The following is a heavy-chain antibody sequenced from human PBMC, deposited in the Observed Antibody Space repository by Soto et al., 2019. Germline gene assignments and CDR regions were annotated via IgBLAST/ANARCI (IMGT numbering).Heavy chain of an antibody. J-gene: IGHJ6*03. Sequence: GGSLRLSCAASGFTFSSYGMHWVRQAPGKGLEWVAVIWYDGSNKYYADSVKGRFTISRDNSKNTLYLQMNSLRAEDTAVYYVLRFLEWLLYWPYYYYMDVWGKGTTVTVSS. D-gene: IGHD3-3*01. CDR3: LRFLEWLLYWPYYYYMDV. CDR2: IWYDGSNK. CDR1: GFTFSSYG. V-gene: IGHV3-33*01.